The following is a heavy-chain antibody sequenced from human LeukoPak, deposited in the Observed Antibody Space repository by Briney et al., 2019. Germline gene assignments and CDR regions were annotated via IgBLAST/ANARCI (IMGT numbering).Heavy chain of an antibody. D-gene: IGHD3-10*01. CDR1: GFTFSRHW. CDR2: IKQDGSEK. J-gene: IGHJ6*02. Sequence: PGGSLRLPCAVSGFTFSRHWMSWVRQAPGKGLEWLANIKQDGSEKYYVDSVEGRFTISRDNAKNSLYLQMNSLRAEDTAVYYCARSYYGSGTSHGMDVWGQGTTVTVSS. V-gene: IGHV3-7*01. CDR3: ARSYYGSGTSHGMDV.